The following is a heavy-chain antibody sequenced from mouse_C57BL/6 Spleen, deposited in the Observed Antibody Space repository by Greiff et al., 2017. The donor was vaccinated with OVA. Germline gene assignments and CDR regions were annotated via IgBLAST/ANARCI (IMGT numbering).Heavy chain of an antibody. D-gene: IGHD4-1*01. CDR3: ARNWFDY. CDR1: GFTFSDYY. J-gene: IGHJ2*01. Sequence: EVQLVESEGGLVQPGSSMKLSCTASGFTFSDYYMAWVRQVPEKGLEWVANINYDGSSTYYLDSLKSRFIISRDNAKNILYLQMSSLKSEDTATYYCARNWFDYWGQGTTLTVSS. CDR2: INYDGSST. V-gene: IGHV5-16*01.